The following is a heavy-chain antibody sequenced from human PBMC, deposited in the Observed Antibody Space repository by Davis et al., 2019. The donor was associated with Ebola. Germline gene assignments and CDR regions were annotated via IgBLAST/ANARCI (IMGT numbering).Heavy chain of an antibody. D-gene: IGHD1-7*01. CDR2: INPSGGST. Sequence: ASVQVSCKASGYTFTRYYMHWVRQAPGQGLEWMGIINPSGGSTSYAQKFQGRVTMTRDTSTSTVYMELSSLRSEDTAVYYCARERITGTTRGNGMDVWGQGTTVTVSS. CDR1: GYTFTRYY. J-gene: IGHJ6*02. V-gene: IGHV1-46*01. CDR3: ARERITGTTRGNGMDV.